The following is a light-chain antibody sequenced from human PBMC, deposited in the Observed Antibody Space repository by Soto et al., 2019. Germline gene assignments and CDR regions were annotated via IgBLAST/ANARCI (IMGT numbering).Light chain of an antibody. V-gene: IGLV3-21*04. CDR1: NIGSKS. CDR3: QVWDSSNDHVV. J-gene: IGLJ2*01. CDR2: YDN. Sequence: SYELTQPPSVSVAPGKTARITCGGNNIGSKSVHWYQQKPGQAPVLVIYYDNDRPSGIPERFSGSNSGNTATLTISRVEAGDEADYYCQVWDSSNDHVVFGGGTKVTVL.